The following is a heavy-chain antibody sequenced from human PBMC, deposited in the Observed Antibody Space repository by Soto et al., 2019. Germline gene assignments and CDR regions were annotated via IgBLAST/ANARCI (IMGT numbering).Heavy chain of an antibody. J-gene: IGHJ1*01. D-gene: IGHD3-10*01. CDR1: GFTFSSYA. CDR2: ISYDGSNK. Sequence: QVQLVESGGGVVQPGRSLRLSCAASGFTFSSYAMHWVRQAPGKGLEWVAVISYDGSNKYYADSVKGRFTISRVTSKIPLYLQRNSLRAEDTAVYYCAGVRRGSGSYYNECGGQGTLVTVSS. CDR3: AGVRRGSGSYYNEC. V-gene: IGHV3-30-3*01.